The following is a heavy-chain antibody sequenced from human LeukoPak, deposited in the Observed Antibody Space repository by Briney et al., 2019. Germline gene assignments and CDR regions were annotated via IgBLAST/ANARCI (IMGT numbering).Heavy chain of an antibody. CDR3: ARDGQQLKSWFDP. D-gene: IGHD6-13*01. J-gene: IGHJ5*02. V-gene: IGHV4-39*07. CDR1: GGSISSSSYY. CDR2: IYYSGST. Sequence: PSETLSLTGTGSGGSISSSSYYWGWIRQPPGKRLEWIGSIYYSGSTDYNPSLKSRVTISVDTSKNQFSLKLSSVTAADTAVYYCARDGQQLKSWFDPWGQGTLVTVSS.